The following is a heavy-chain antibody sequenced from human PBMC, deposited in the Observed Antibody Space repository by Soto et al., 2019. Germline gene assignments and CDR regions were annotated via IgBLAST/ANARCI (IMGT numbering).Heavy chain of an antibody. V-gene: IGHV4-4*08. J-gene: IGHJ5*02. CDR2: MYFGGSF. CDR3: ARSYYDSTGFAVDP. CDR1: GASVSNGY. Sequence: QMQLQASGPGLVKPSETLSLTCNVSGASVSNGYWSWIRQPPGKGLEWIGFMYFGGSFNYNPSLTSRATISVETSKNPCAMKLTSVTASDTAVYYCARSYYDSTGFAVDPWGQGTLVTVSS. D-gene: IGHD3-22*01.